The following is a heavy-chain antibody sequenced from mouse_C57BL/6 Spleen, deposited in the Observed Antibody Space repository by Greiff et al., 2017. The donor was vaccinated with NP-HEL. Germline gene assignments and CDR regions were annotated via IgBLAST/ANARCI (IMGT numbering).Heavy chain of an antibody. V-gene: IGHV1-50*01. CDR3: ARDFTTVVATRAY. J-gene: IGHJ3*01. D-gene: IGHD1-1*01. CDR2: IDPSDSYT. CDR1: GYTFTSYW. Sequence: QVQLQQPGAELVKPGASVKLSCKASGYTFTSYWMQWVKQRPGQGLEWIGEIDPSDSYTNYNQKFKGKATLTVDTSSSTAYMQLSSLTSEDSAVYYCARDFTTVVATRAYWGQGTLVTVSA.